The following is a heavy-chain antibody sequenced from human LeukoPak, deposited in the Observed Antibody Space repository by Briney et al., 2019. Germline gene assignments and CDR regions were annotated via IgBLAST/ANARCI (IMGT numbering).Heavy chain of an antibody. J-gene: IGHJ4*02. CDR1: GGSISSYY. Sequence: PSETLSLTCTVSGGSISSYYWSWIRQPPGKGLEWVGYIYYSGSTSYNPPIKSRVTISVDTSKNQFSLKLSSVTAADTAVYYCARHKAKHFWSGYYTGTHFDYWGQGTLVTVSS. V-gene: IGHV4-59*08. CDR2: IYYSGST. D-gene: IGHD3-3*02. CDR3: ARHKAKHFWSGYYTGTHFDY.